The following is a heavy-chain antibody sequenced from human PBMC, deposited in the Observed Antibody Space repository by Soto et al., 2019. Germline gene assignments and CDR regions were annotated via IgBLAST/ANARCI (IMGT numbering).Heavy chain of an antibody. CDR2: ISGSGGST. Sequence: PGGGVRLSCAASGVSFSSYAMSWVRQAPGKGLEWVSAISGSGGSTYYADSVKGRFTISRDNSKNTLYLQMNSLRAEDTAVYYCARDIDMVVVAATRVGYWGQGPLVTVPS. J-gene: IGHJ4*02. D-gene: IGHD2-15*01. CDR1: GVSFSSYA. V-gene: IGHV3-23*01. CDR3: ARDIDMVVVAATRVGY.